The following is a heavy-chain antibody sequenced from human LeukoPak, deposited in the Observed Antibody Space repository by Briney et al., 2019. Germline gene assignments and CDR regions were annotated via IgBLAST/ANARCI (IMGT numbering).Heavy chain of an antibody. CDR1: GYTLTELS. CDR3: ATTLAYYYDSSGYYFAC. Sequence: ASVKVSCKVSGYTLTELSMHWVRQAPGKGLEWMGGFDPEDGETIYAQKFQGRVTMTEDTSTDTAYMELSSLRSEDTAVYYCATTLAYYYDSSGYYFACWGQGTLVTVSS. D-gene: IGHD3-22*01. J-gene: IGHJ4*02. CDR2: FDPEDGET. V-gene: IGHV1-24*01.